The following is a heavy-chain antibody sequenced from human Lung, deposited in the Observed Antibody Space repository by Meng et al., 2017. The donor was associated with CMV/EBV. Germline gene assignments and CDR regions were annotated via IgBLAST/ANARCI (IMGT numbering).Heavy chain of an antibody. V-gene: IGHV1-3*01. CDR2: INAGNGNT. D-gene: IGHD3-22*01. CDR3: ARAGYDSSGYYPQPFDY. CDR1: RYTLTSYA. Sequence: QVQLVHSGAEVKKPGASVKVSCKALRYTLTSYAMHWGRQAPGQRLEWMGWINAGNGNTKYSQRFQGRVTITRDTSASTAYMELSSLRSEDTTVYYCARAGYDSSGYYPQPFDYWGQGTLVTVSS. J-gene: IGHJ4*02.